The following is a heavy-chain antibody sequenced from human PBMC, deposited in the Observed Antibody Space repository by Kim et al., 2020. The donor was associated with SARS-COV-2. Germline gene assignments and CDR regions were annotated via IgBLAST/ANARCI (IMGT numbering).Heavy chain of an antibody. CDR3: ARRASRRGGKYYFDY. D-gene: IGHD3-10*01. Sequence: SETLSLTCTVSGGSISSGGYYWSWIRQHPGKGLEWIGYIYYSGSTYYNPSLKSRVTISVDTSKNQFSLKLSSVTAADTAVYYCARRASRRGGKYYFDYWGQGTLVTVSS. CDR1: GGSISSGGYY. CDR2: IYYSGST. V-gene: IGHV4-31*03. J-gene: IGHJ4*02.